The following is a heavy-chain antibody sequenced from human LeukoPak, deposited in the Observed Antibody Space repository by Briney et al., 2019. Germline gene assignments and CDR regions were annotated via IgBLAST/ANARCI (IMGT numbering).Heavy chain of an antibody. CDR2: VDPEDGET. D-gene: IGHD5-18*01. V-gene: IGHV1-69-2*01. J-gene: IGHJ6*03. Sequence: EASVKISCKVSGYTFTDYYMHWVQQAPGKGLEWMGLVDPEDGETIYAEKFQGRVTITADTSTDTAYMELSSLRSEDTAVYYCARERGGYNYGRAYMDVWSKGTTVTVSS. CDR1: GYTFTDYY. CDR3: ARERGGYNYGRAYMDV.